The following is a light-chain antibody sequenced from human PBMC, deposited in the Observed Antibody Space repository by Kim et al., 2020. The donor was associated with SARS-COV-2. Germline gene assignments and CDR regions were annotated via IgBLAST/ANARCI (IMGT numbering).Light chain of an antibody. CDR2: KAS. V-gene: IGKV1-5*03. CDR1: QSISSW. CDR3: QQYNSYAWT. J-gene: IGKJ1*01. Sequence: DIQMTQSPSTLSASVGDRVTITCRASQSISSWLAWYQQKPGKAPKPLIYKASSLESGVPPRFSGSGSGTEFTLTISSLQPDDFATYYCQQYNSYAWTFGQGTKVDIK.